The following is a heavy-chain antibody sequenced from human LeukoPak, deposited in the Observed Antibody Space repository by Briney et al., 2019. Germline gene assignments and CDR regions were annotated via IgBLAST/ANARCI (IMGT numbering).Heavy chain of an antibody. CDR2: ISYDGSNK. CDR1: GFTFSSYG. D-gene: IGHD3-10*01. J-gene: IGHJ4*02. V-gene: IGHV3-30*18. CDR3: AKGDWWFGRYYFDY. Sequence: GGSLRLSCAASGFTFSSYGMHWVRQAPGKGPEWVAVISYDGSNKYYADSVKGRFTISRDNSKNTLYLQMNSLRAEDTAVYYCAKGDWWFGRYYFDYWGQGTLVTVSS.